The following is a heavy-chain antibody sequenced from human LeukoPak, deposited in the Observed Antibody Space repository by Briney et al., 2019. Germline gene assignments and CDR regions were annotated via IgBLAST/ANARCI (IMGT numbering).Heavy chain of an antibody. CDR1: GFTFSGFW. Sequence: PGGSLRLSCAVSGFTFSGFWMSWSRQAPGKGLEWVASINSDGSEGYYADVVKGRFTISRDNAKNSLYLQINSLRAEDTAVYYCARSSYSSPSSAWGQGTMVTVSS. D-gene: IGHD6-6*01. CDR3: ARSSYSSPSSA. V-gene: IGHV3-7*03. CDR2: INSDGSEG. J-gene: IGHJ3*01.